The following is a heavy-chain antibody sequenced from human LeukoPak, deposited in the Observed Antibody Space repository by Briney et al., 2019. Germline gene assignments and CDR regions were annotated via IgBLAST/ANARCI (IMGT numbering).Heavy chain of an antibody. CDR3: AREGLDGYSYGHYYYYMDV. J-gene: IGHJ6*03. V-gene: IGHV4-39*07. D-gene: IGHD5-18*01. CDR2: IYYSGST. CDR1: GGSISSSSYY. Sequence: SETLSLTCTVSGGSISSSSYYWGWIRQPPGKGLEWIGSIYYSGSTYYNPSLKSRVTISVDTSKNQFSLKLSSVTAADTAVYYCAREGLDGYSYGHYYYYMDVWGKGTTVTISS.